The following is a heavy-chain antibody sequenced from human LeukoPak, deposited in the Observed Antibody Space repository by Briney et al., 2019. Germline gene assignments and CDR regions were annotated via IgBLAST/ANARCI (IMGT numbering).Heavy chain of an antibody. D-gene: IGHD3-10*01. CDR2: IRPDGRET. CDR3: GREVVLGSGSVDY. Sequence: PGGSLRLSCAASGFTFTNHWMHWVRQPPGKGLVWVSRIRPDGRETNHAGSVKGRFTISRDNAKNTLYLQMNSLGDEDTAVYYCGREVVLGSGSVDYWGQGVLVTVSS. CDR1: GFTFTNHW. J-gene: IGHJ4*02. V-gene: IGHV3-74*01.